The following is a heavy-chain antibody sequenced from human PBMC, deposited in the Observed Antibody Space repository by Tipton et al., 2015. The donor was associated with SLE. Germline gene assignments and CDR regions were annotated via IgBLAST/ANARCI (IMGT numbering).Heavy chain of an antibody. Sequence: TLSLTCAVHGVSFGGYYWTWIRQPPGKGLEWIGEINHDGSTNYNPSLKSRVTISLDTSKNQFSLKVNSVTAADTAVYYCARVGYSSGSYYFDYWGQGTLVTVSS. V-gene: IGHV4-34*01. J-gene: IGHJ4*02. D-gene: IGHD6-19*01. CDR2: INHDGST. CDR1: GVSFGGYY. CDR3: ARVGYSSGSYYFDY.